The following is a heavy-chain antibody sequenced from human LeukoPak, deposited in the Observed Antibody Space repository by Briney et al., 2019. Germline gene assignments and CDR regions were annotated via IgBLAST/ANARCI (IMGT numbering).Heavy chain of an antibody. D-gene: IGHD3-22*01. J-gene: IGHJ4*02. Sequence: PSETLSLTCTVSGGSISSGSYYWSWIRQPAGKGLEWIGRIYTSGSTNYNPSLKSRVTISVDTSKNQFSLKLSSVTAADTAVYYCGRGRRNPKYYYDSSGYYLQSYYFDYWGQGTLVTVSS. V-gene: IGHV4-61*02. CDR1: GGSISSGSYY. CDR3: GRGRRNPKYYYDSSGYYLQSYYFDY. CDR2: IYTSGST.